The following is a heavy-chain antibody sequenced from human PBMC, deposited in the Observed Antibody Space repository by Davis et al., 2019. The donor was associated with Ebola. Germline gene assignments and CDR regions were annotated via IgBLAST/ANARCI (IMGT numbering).Heavy chain of an antibody. CDR3: ARSIEWATIFDS. CDR2: VFHSGTT. D-gene: IGHD5-12*01. Sequence: PSETLSLTCTVSGGSISGHYWSWIRQPPGEGLEWIGYVFHSGTTNYNPSLKSRVSMTVDKSKNEFSLKVNSVTAADTAVYYCARSIEWATIFDSWGQGAPVTVSS. J-gene: IGHJ5*01. V-gene: IGHV4-59*11. CDR1: GGSISGHY.